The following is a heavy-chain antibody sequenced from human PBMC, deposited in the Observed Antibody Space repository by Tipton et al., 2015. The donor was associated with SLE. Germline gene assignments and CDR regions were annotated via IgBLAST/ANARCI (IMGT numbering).Heavy chain of an antibody. J-gene: IGHJ4*02. CDR1: GGSFGYH. CDR2: INDSGRT. D-gene: IGHD6-25*01. Sequence: TLSLTCAIYGGSFGYHWSWIRQSPGKGLEGIGEINDSGRTNYNPSLKSRVTISADTSKNQFSLKVNSVTAADTAVYYCAREYSSGWPHYFDYWGQGTLVTVSS. CDR3: AREYSSGWPHYFDY. V-gene: IGHV4-34*01.